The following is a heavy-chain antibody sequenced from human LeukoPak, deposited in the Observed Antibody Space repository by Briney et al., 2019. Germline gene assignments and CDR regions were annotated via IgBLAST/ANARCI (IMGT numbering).Heavy chain of an antibody. V-gene: IGHV3-23*01. CDR2: ISGGGSNT. Sequence: GGSLRLSCAASGFRFSSFAMSWVRQVPGKGLEWVSAISGGGSNTYYAASVKGRFTISRDNSKNTLYLQMNSRRPGDPAIYYCAKDQGIDYGDQLHYWGQGTLVTVS. D-gene: IGHD4-17*01. J-gene: IGHJ4*02. CDR3: AKDQGIDYGDQLHY. CDR1: GFRFSSFA.